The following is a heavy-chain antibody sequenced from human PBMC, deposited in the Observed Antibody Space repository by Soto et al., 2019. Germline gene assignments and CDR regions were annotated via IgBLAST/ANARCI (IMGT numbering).Heavy chain of an antibody. CDR1: GGSISRSSYY. D-gene: IGHD4-17*01. Sequence: QLQLQESGPGLVKPSETLSLTCTVSGGSISRSSYYWGWIRQPPGKGLEWIGSIYYRGSNYYNPSIKSRVTISVDTSKNQFSLKLSSVTAADTAVYYCARHDYGGFGLWGQGTLVTVSS. J-gene: IGHJ4*02. V-gene: IGHV4-39*01. CDR3: ARHDYGGFGL. CDR2: IYYRGSN.